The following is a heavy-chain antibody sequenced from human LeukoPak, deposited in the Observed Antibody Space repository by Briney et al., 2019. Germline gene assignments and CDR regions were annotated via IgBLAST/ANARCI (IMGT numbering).Heavy chain of an antibody. V-gene: IGHV3-23*01. J-gene: IGHJ4*02. Sequence: GGSLSLSCAASGFTFSTFAMIWVRQPPGEGLEWVSSIFPSGGEIHYADSVRGRFTISRDNSKSTLSLQMNSLRAEDTAIYYCATYRQVLLPFESWGQGTLVTVSS. D-gene: IGHD2-8*02. CDR2: IFPSGGEI. CDR3: ATYRQVLLPFES. CDR1: GFTFSTFA.